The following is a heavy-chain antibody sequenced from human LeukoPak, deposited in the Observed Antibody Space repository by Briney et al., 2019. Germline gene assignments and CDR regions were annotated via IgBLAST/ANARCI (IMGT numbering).Heavy chain of an antibody. J-gene: IGHJ3*02. CDR3: AIYYDSSGYYYAHDAFDI. Sequence: KFQGRVTMTRDTSTSTVYMELSSLRSEDTAVYYCAIYYDSSGYYYAHDAFDIWGQGTMVTVSS. V-gene: IGHV1-46*01. D-gene: IGHD3-22*01.